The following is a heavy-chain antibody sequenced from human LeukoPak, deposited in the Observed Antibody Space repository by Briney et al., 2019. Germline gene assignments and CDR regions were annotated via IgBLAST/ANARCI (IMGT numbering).Heavy chain of an antibody. CDR2: IIPIFGTA. J-gene: IGHJ4*02. CDR1: GGTFSSYA. V-gene: IGHV1-69*01. CDR3: ASKGDTTVTTWLDY. D-gene: IGHD4-17*01. Sequence: SVKVSCKASGGTFSSYAISWVRQAPGQGLEWMGGIIPIFGTANYAQKFQGRVTFTADESTSTAYMELSSLRSEDTAVYYCASKGDTTVTTWLDYWGQGTLVTVSS.